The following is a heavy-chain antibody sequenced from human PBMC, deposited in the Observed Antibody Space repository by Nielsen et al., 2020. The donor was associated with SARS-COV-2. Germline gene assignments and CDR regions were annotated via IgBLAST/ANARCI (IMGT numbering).Heavy chain of an antibody. Sequence: ASVKVSCKASGYTFTGYYMHWVRQAPGQGLEWMGWINPNSGGTSYAQKFQGWVTMTRDTSISTAYMELSRLRSDDTAVYYCARGRIIAARPGSDAFDIWGQGTMVTVSS. D-gene: IGHD6-6*01. J-gene: IGHJ3*02. CDR2: INPNSGGT. V-gene: IGHV1-2*04. CDR1: GYTFTGYY. CDR3: ARGRIIAARPGSDAFDI.